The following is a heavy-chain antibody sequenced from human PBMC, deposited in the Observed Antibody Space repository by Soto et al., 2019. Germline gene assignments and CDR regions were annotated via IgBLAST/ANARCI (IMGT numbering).Heavy chain of an antibody. CDR3: ASSKPPSGHGFDP. J-gene: IGHJ5*02. CDR1: GGSFSGYN. V-gene: IGHV4-34*01. D-gene: IGHD2-15*01. Sequence: PSETLSLTCAVYGGSFSGYNWSWIRLPPGKGLEWIGEINHSGSTNYNPTLKSRVTISVDTSKNQFSLKLSSVTAAATSVYYCASSKPPSGHGFDPWGQGTLVTVSS. CDR2: INHSGST.